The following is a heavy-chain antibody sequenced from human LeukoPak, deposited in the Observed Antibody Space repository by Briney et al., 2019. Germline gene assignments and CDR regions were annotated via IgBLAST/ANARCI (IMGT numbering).Heavy chain of an antibody. D-gene: IGHD4-17*01. V-gene: IGHV3-21*01. CDR3: ARDKYADYVLGY. CDR1: GFTFSSYS. J-gene: IGHJ4*02. CDR2: ISSSSSYI. Sequence: GGSLRLSCAASGFTFSSYSMNWVRQAPGKGLEWVSSISSSSSYIYYADSVKGRFTISRDNAKNSLYLQMNSLRAEDTAVYYCARDKYADYVLGYWGQGTLVTVSS.